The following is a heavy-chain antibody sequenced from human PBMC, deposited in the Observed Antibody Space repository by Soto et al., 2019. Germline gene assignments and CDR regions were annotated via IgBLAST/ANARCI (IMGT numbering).Heavy chain of an antibody. D-gene: IGHD2-2*01. CDR2: ISNDGGNE. CDR3: ARAMPGMDV. J-gene: IGHJ6*02. CDR1: GFTLGDFA. Sequence: QVQLVESGGGVVQPGRSLRLSCAASGFTLGDFAMHWVRQAPGKGLEWVALISNDGGNEHYGDSVKGRFTISRDNAKHMLYLQLTGLRVENTAVYYCARAMPGMDVWGQGTTVSVSS. V-gene: IGHV3-30-3*01.